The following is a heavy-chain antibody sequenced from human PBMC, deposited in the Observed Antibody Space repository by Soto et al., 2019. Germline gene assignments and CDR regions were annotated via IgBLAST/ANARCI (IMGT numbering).Heavy chain of an antibody. J-gene: IGHJ4*02. V-gene: IGHV3-7*01. CDR3: ASLLGSVTTFDN. Sequence: GGSLRLSCAASGFMFSRSWMSWVRQAPGEGLKWVASISPDGRTTYYVDSVKGRFTISRDNAENSVYLQMNSLRAEDTAVFYCASLLGSVTTFDNWGQGTL. CDR1: GFMFSRSW. D-gene: IGHD1-1*01. CDR2: ISPDGRTT.